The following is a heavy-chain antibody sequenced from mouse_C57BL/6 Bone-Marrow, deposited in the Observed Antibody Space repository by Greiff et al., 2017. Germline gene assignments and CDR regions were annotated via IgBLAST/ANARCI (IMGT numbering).Heavy chain of an antibody. V-gene: IGHV1-64*01. J-gene: IGHJ2*01. D-gene: IGHD1-1*01. CDR3: ARRHYGSSYDDY. CDR1: GYTFTSYW. Sequence: VQLQQPGAELVKPGASVKLSCKASGYTFTSYWMHWVKQRPGQGLEWIGMIHPNSGSTKYNEKFKSKATMTVDKSSSTAYMQLSSLTSEDSAVYYCARRHYGSSYDDYWGQGTTLTVSA. CDR2: IHPNSGST.